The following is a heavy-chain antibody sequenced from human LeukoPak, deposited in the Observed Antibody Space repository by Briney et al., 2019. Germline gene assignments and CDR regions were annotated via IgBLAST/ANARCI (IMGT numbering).Heavy chain of an antibody. CDR3: ARARSSYGYGDAFDI. D-gene: IGHD5-18*01. CDR1: GFTFSTYA. CDR2: ISYDGSSK. V-gene: IGHV3-30*04. J-gene: IGHJ3*02. Sequence: GGSLRLSCAASGFTFSTYAMHWVRQAPGKGLEWVAVISYDGSSKYYADSVKGRFTISRDNSKNTLYLQMNSLRAEDAAVYYCARARSSYGYGDAFDIWGQGTMVTVSS.